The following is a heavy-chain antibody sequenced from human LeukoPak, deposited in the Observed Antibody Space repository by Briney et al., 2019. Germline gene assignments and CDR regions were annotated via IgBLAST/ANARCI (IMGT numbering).Heavy chain of an antibody. CDR1: GDSVSGNSAVA. J-gene: IGHJ4*02. CDR3: ARGRNSGFDY. D-gene: IGHD2/OR15-2a*01. CDR2: TYYRSKWNN. Sequence: SQTLSLTCAISGDSVSGNSAVAWNWLRQSPSRGLEWLGRTYYRSKWNNDCAVSVKSQITINPDTSKNQFSLHLNSVTPEDTAVYYCARGRNSGFDYWGQGTLVTVSS. V-gene: IGHV6-1*01.